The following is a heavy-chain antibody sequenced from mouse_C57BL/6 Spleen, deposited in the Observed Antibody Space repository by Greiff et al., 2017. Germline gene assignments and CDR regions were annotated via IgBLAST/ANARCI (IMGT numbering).Heavy chain of an antibody. CDR1: GYTFTSYW. Sequence: VQLQQPGAELVKPGASVKLSCKASGYTFTSYWMHWVKQRPGQGLEWIGMIHPNSGSTNYNEKFKSKATLTVDKSSSTAYMQLSRLTSEVSAVYYFARSGDYAFAYGGQGTLVTVSA. V-gene: IGHV1-64*01. D-gene: IGHD2-4*01. CDR3: ARSGDYAFAY. J-gene: IGHJ3*01. CDR2: IHPNSGST.